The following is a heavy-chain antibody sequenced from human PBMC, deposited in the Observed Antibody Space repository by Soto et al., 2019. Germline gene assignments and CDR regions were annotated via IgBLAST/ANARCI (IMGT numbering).Heavy chain of an antibody. J-gene: IGHJ4*02. D-gene: IGHD3-22*01. Sequence: PGGSXRLSCAASGFTFSSYSMNWVRQAPGKGLEWVSYISTSSSTIYYADSVKGRFTISRDNAKNSLYLQMNSLRAEDTAVYYCARGAYYYDSSGLSYWGQGTLVTVSS. V-gene: IGHV3-48*01. CDR3: ARGAYYYDSSGLSY. CDR1: GFTFSSYS. CDR2: ISTSSSTI.